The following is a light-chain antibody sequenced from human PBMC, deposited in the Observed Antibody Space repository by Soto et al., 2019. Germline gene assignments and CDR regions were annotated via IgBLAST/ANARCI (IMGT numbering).Light chain of an antibody. CDR2: EVS. CDR3: SSYGGSKV. Sequence: QSALTQPPSASGSPGQSVAISCTGTSSDVGGYNYVSWYQQHPGKAPKLIIYEVSKRPSGVPDRFSGSKSGNTASLTVSGLQADDEADYYCSSYGGSKVFGGGTKLTVL. V-gene: IGLV2-8*01. J-gene: IGLJ2*01. CDR1: SSDVGGYNY.